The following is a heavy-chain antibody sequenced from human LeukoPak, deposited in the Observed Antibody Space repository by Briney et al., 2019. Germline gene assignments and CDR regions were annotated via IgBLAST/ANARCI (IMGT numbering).Heavy chain of an antibody. D-gene: IGHD3-10*01. J-gene: IGHJ4*02. CDR1: GVSIGDGYW. CDR3: ARDPPGSGVSVDY. Sequence: SSETLSLTCAVSGVSIGDGYWWTWVRQPPGKGLEWIGEIYPSGTTNYNPSLKGRVSMSLDKSKNQFSLNLNSLTAADTAVYYCARDPPGSGVSVDYWRQGTLVTVSS. CDR2: IYPSGTT. V-gene: IGHV4-4*02.